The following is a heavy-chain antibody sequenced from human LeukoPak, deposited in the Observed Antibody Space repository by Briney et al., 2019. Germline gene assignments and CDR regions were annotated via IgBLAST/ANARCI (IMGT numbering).Heavy chain of an antibody. V-gene: IGHV3-23*01. CDR3: AKDRVSVYYYDSSGYYYFDY. Sequence: QSGGSLRLSCAASGFTFSSYAMSWVRQAPGKGLEWVSAISGSGGSTYNADSVKGRFTISRDNSKNTLYLQMNSLRAEDTAVYYCAKDRVSVYYYDSSGYYYFDYWGQGTLVTVSS. CDR2: ISGSGGST. CDR1: GFTFSSYA. J-gene: IGHJ4*02. D-gene: IGHD3-22*01.